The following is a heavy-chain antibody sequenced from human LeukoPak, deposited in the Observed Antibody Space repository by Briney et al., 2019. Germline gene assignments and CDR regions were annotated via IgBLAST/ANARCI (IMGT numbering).Heavy chain of an antibody. CDR3: ARDSFMVRGEAFDY. D-gene: IGHD3-10*01. Sequence: SETLSLTCTVSGGSISSYYWGWIRQPPGKGLEWIGSIYYSGSTYYNPSLKSRVTISVDTSKNQFSLKLSSVTAADTAVYYCARDSFMVRGEAFDYWGQGTLVTVSS. CDR1: GGSISSYY. CDR2: IYYSGST. J-gene: IGHJ4*02. V-gene: IGHV4-39*07.